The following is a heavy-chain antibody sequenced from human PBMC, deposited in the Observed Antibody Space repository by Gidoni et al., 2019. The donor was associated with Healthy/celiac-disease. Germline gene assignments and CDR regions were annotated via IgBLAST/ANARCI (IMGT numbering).Heavy chain of an antibody. CDR3: ARHKGRSGSGWYYFDY. D-gene: IGHD6-19*01. V-gene: IGHV5-51*01. J-gene: IGHJ4*02. Sequence: EVQLVQSGAEVKKPGESLMISCKGSGYSFTSYWIGWLRQMPGKGLEWMGNIYPGDSDTRYSPSFQGQVTISADKSISTAYLQWSSLKASDTAMYYCARHKGRSGSGWYYFDYWGQGTLVTVSS. CDR2: IYPGDSDT. CDR1: GYSFTSYW.